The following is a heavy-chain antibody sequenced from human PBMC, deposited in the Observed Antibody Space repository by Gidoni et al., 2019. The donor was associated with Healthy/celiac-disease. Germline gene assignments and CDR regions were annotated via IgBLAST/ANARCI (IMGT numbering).Heavy chain of an antibody. D-gene: IGHD3-22*01. CDR3: ARAAYYYDSSGARGGIGRAFDI. CDR2: IYYSGST. CDR1: GGSISSYY. Sequence: QVQLQESGPGLVKPSETLSLTCTVSGGSISSYYWSWIRQPPGKGLEWIGYIYYSGSTNYNPSLKSRVTISVDTSKNQFSLKLSSVTAADTAVYYCARAAYYYDSSGARGGIGRAFDIWGQGTMVTVSS. V-gene: IGHV4-59*01. J-gene: IGHJ3*02.